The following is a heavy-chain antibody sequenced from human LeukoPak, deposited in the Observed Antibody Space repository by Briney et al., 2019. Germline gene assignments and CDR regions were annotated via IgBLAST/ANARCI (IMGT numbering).Heavy chain of an antibody. CDR1: GFTFSSYW. Sequence: GSLRLSCAASGFTFSSYWMSGVRQAPGKGLEWVANIKQDGSEKYYVDSVKGRFTISRDNAKNSLYLQMNSLRAEDTAVYYCARDFRSITIFGVVILDAFDIWGQGTMVTVSS. CDR2: IKQDGSEK. CDR3: ARDFRSITIFGVVILDAFDI. V-gene: IGHV3-7*01. D-gene: IGHD3-3*01. J-gene: IGHJ3*02.